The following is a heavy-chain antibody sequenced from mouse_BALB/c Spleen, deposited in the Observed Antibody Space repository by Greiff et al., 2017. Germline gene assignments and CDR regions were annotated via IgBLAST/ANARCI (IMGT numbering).Heavy chain of an antibody. D-gene: IGHD2-3*01. CDR2: IWAGGST. CDR1: GFSLTSYG. CDR3: ARDDGYCLAY. V-gene: IGHV2-9*02. Sequence: VKLMESGPGLVAPSQSLSITCTVSGFSLTSYGVHWVRQPPGKGLEWLGVIWAGGSTNYNSALMSRLSISKDNSKSQVFLKMNSLQTDDTAMYYCARDDGYCLAYWGQGTLVTVSA. J-gene: IGHJ3*01.